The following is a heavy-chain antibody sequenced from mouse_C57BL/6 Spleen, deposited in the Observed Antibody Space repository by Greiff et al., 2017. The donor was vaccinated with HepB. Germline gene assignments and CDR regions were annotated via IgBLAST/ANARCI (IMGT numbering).Heavy chain of an antibody. Sequence: EVQLQQSGGGLVKPGGSLKLSCAASGFTFSSYAMSWVRQTPEKRLEWVATISDGGSYTYYPDNVKGRFTISRDNAKNNLYLQMSHLKSEDTAMYYCARDRGLGRGGFGYWGQGTTLTVSS. V-gene: IGHV5-4*01. CDR1: GFTFSSYA. J-gene: IGHJ2*01. CDR3: ARDRGLGRGGFGY. D-gene: IGHD4-1*01. CDR2: ISDGGSYT.